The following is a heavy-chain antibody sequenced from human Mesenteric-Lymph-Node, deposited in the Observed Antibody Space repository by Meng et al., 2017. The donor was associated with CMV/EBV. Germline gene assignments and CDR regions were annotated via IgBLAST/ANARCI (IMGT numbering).Heavy chain of an antibody. Sequence: SETLSLTCTVSGGSISSSSYYWGWIRQPPGKGLEWIGSIYYSGSTYYNPSLKSRVTISVDTSKNQFSLKLSSVTAADTAVYYCARHHRTVKKYYDFWSDYGLYYYYGMDVWGQGTTVTVSS. CDR3: ARHHRTVKKYYDFWSDYGLYYYYGMDV. V-gene: IGHV4-39*01. J-gene: IGHJ6*02. D-gene: IGHD3-3*01. CDR1: GGSISSSSYY. CDR2: IYYSGST.